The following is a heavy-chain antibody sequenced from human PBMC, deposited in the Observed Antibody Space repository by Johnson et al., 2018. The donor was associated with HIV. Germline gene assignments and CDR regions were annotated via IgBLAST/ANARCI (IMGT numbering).Heavy chain of an antibody. CDR1: GFTFSSHA. V-gene: IGHV3-23*04. J-gene: IGHJ3*02. CDR2: ISGSGYRT. D-gene: IGHD6-13*01. CDR3: AKRSSSTSGYSFDI. Sequence: VQLVESGGGVVRPGGSLRLSCAASGFTFSSHAMHWVRQAPGKGLEYVSGISGSGYRTYYADSVKGRYTISRDNSKNTVYLQMNSLRAEDTALYYCAKRSSSTSGYSFDIWGLGTRVTVSS.